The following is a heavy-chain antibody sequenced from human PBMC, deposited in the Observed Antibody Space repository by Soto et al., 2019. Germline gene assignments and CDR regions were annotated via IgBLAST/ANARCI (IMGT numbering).Heavy chain of an antibody. CDR1: GYTFTDYY. CDR2: INPNSGGT. V-gene: IGHV1-2*02. CDR3: AAARITMIVVVSPYWYFDP. D-gene: IGHD3-22*01. J-gene: IGHJ2*01. Sequence: ASVKVSCKASGYTFTDYYMHWVRQAPGQGLEWMGWINPNSGGTNYAQKFQGRVTMTRDTSISTAYMELSRLRSDDTAVYYCAAARITMIVVVSPYWYFDPWGRGTPVTVSS.